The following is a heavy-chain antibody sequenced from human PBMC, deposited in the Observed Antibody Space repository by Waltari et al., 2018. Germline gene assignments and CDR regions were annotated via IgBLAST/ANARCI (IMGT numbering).Heavy chain of an antibody. J-gene: IGHJ6*03. V-gene: IGHV4-59*01. CDR3: ATVDSTSPYYYYYMDV. D-gene: IGHD5-12*01. Sequence: QVQLQESGPGLVKPSETLSLTCTVSGGSISSYYWSWIRQPPGKGLEWLGYIYYSGSTNYNPPRKSRVTISVDTSKNQFSLKLSSVTAADTAVYYCATVDSTSPYYYYYMDVWGKGTTVTVSS. CDR1: GGSISSYY. CDR2: IYYSGST.